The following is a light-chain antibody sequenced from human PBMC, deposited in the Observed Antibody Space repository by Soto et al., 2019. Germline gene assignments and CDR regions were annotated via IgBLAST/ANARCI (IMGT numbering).Light chain of an antibody. CDR2: GAS. J-gene: IGKJ1*01. CDR1: QSVSGN. Sequence: EIVMTQSPATLSVSPGERATLSCRASQSVSGNLAWYQQKPGQAPRLLIYGASTGATGIPARFSGSGSGTEFTLTISSLQSEDFAVYYCQQYKNWPRTFGQGTKVEIK. CDR3: QQYKNWPRT. V-gene: IGKV3-15*01.